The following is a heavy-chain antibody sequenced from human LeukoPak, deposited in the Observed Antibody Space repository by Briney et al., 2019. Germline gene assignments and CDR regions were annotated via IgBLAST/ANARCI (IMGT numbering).Heavy chain of an antibody. CDR2: ISSSGSTI. D-gene: IGHD3-9*01. Sequence: GGSLRLSCAASGFPFSDYYMSWIRQAPGKGLEWVSYISSSGSTIYYADSVKGRFTISRDNAKNSLYLQTNSLRAEDTAVYYCARSLVTGYYPHYHYYGMDVWGQGTTVTVSS. V-gene: IGHV3-11*01. J-gene: IGHJ6*02. CDR1: GFPFSDYY. CDR3: ARSLVTGYYPHYHYYGMDV.